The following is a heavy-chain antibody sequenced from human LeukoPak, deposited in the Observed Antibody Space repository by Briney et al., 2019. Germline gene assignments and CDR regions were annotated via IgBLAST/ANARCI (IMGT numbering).Heavy chain of an antibody. Sequence: GDSLKISCKGSGYNFNTYWIAWVRQMPGKGLEWMGIIYPGDSDTRYSPSFQGQVTISADKSISTAYLQWSSLKASDTAMYYCARTYCSSTSCYRLDYWGQGTLVTVSS. CDR1: GYNFNTYW. J-gene: IGHJ4*02. V-gene: IGHV5-51*01. CDR2: IYPGDSDT. CDR3: ARTYCSSTSCYRLDY. D-gene: IGHD2-2*01.